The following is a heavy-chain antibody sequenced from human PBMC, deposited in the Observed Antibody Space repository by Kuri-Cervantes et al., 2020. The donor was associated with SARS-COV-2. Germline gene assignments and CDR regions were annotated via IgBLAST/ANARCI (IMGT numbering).Heavy chain of an antibody. CDR3: ARTVIYYYYYMDV. J-gene: IGHJ6*03. CDR1: GGSISSYY. D-gene: IGHD4-11*01. CDR2: IYSSGST. V-gene: IGHV4-4*07. Sequence: GSLRLSCTVSGGSISSYYWSWIRQPAGKGLEWIGLIYSSGSTTYNPSLKSRVTMSVDTSKNQFSLKLSSVTAADTAVYYCARTVIYYYYYMDVWGKGTTVTVSS.